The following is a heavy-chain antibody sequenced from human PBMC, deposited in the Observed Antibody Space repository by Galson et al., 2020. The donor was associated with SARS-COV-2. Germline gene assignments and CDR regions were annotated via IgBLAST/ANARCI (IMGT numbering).Heavy chain of an antibody. V-gene: IGHV3-30*04. CDR2: ISYDGSNK. J-gene: IGHJ4*02. CDR3: AREEVYYLDY. D-gene: IGHD2-8*01. CDR1: GFTFSSYA. Sequence: GGSLRLSCAASGFTFSSYAMHWVRQAPGKGLEWVAVISYDGSNKYYADSVKGRFTIYRDNSKNTLYLQMNSLRAEDTAVYYCAREEVYYLDYWCQVTRVTFSS.